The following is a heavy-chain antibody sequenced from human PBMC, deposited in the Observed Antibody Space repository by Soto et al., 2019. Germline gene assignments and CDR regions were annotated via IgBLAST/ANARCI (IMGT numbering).Heavy chain of an antibody. J-gene: IGHJ6*02. CDR2: ISDSGGKK. D-gene: IGHD6-19*01. Sequence: GGSLRLSCAASGFTFSSYAMSWVRQAPGKGLEWVASISDSGGKKYYADSVRGRFTISRDNAKNTLYLQMNSLRAEDTAVYYCARLGQWLGYYYYYGMDVWGQGTTVTVS. CDR3: ARLGQWLGYYYYYGMDV. V-gene: IGHV3-23*01. CDR1: GFTFSSYA.